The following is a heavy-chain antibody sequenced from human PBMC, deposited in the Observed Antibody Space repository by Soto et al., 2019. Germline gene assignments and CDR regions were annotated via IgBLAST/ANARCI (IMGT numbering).Heavy chain of an antibody. CDR3: ARSPGPLDRDGYYFFFNY. CDR2: IYDSGST. Sequence: SETLSLTCPVSGGSISSGDYYWSWIRQPPGKGLAWIGYIYDSGSTYYNPSLKSRVTISVDLSKNQFSLKLNSVTAADTAVYYCARSPGPLDRDGYYFFFNYWGHGTLVTVSS. J-gene: IGHJ4*01. CDR1: GGSISSGDYY. V-gene: IGHV4-30-4*01. D-gene: IGHD3-22*01.